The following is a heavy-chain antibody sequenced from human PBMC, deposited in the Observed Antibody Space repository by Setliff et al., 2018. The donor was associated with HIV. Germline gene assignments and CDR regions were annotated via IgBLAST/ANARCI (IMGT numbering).Heavy chain of an antibody. D-gene: IGHD4-17*01. Sequence: PSETLSLTCTVTGYSFSSGYFWAWIRQPPGKGLEWIGHIYHAGNTYYNTSLQSRVTISVETSKNQISLRLNSLTAADTALYFCARGTTLNVVPDAFDIWG. CDR2: IYHAGNT. CDR3: ARGTTLNVVPDAFDI. J-gene: IGHJ3*02. CDR1: GYSFSSGYF. V-gene: IGHV4-38-2*02.